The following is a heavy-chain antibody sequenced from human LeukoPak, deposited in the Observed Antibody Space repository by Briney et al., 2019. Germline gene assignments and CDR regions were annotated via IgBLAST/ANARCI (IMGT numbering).Heavy chain of an antibody. D-gene: IGHD3-22*01. CDR3: ARGSYYYDSSGYPSSVYFDY. J-gene: IGHJ4*02. Sequence: GASVKVSCKASGYTFTGYYMHWVRQAPGQGLEWMGWINPNSGGTNYAQKFQGRVTMTRDTSISTAYMELSRLRSDDTAVYYCARGSYYYDSSGYPSSVYFDYWGQGTLVTASS. CDR1: GYTFTGYY. CDR2: INPNSGGT. V-gene: IGHV1-2*02.